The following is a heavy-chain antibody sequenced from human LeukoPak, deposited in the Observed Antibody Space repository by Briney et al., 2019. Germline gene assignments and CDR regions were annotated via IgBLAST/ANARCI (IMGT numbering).Heavy chain of an antibody. V-gene: IGHV4-59*12. CDR3: ARGRPITGTLGPPNWFDP. Sequence: GSLRLSCAASGFSFSSYWMSWVRQAPGKGLEWIGYIYYSGSTNYNPSLKSRVTISVDTSQNQFSLKLSSVTAADTAVYYCARGRPITGTLGPPNWFDPWGQGTLVTVSS. CDR2: IYYSGST. CDR1: GFSFSSYW. D-gene: IGHD1-7*01. J-gene: IGHJ5*02.